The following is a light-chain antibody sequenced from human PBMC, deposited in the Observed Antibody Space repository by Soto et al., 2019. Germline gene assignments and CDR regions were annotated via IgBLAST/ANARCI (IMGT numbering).Light chain of an antibody. V-gene: IGKV1-39*01. Sequence: DIQMTQSPSSLSASVEDRVTITCRASQSISSYLNWYQQKPGKAPMLLIYAASTLQSGVPSRFSGSGSGTYFTLTISSLQPEDFATYYCQQVNVYPRYITFGGGTRVEI. CDR1: QSISSY. J-gene: IGKJ4*01. CDR3: QQVNVYPRYIT. CDR2: AAS.